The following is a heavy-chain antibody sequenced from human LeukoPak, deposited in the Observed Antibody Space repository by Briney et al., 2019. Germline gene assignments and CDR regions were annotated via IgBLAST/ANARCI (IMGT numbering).Heavy chain of an antibody. CDR3: ARDARTNSYGSYYFDY. V-gene: IGHV1-2*02. Sequence: ASLWSSCKASGYTFTRYYMHCVRQAPGHRLECMGWINPNSGGTNYAQKFQGRGTMTRDTSISTAYMELSRLRSDDTAVYYCARDARTNSYGSYYFDYWGQGTLVSVSS. CDR1: GYTFTRYY. J-gene: IGHJ4*02. CDR2: INPNSGGT. D-gene: IGHD5-18*01.